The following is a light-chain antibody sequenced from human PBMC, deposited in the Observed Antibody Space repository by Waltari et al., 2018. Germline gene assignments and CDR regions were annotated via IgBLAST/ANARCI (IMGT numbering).Light chain of an antibody. Sequence: QSAPNQPPSVSGSPGQSTTISCTGPSSDDGDYNYDSWYQHRPRQAPNLLIYVDDNRPSAVSNRFSGCKSGSTASLTISGLQTEDEADYYCSSYSNRNTPWLFGGGTKLTV. CDR3: SSYSNRNTPWL. CDR2: VDD. J-gene: IGLJ2*01. V-gene: IGLV2-14*03. CDR1: SSDDGDYNY.